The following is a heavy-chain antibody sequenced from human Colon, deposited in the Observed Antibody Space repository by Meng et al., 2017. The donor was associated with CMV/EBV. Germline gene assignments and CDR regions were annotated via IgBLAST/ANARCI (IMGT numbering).Heavy chain of an antibody. J-gene: IGHJ4*02. D-gene: IGHD1-26*01. CDR2: MYFSGIA. CDR1: GDPISSGSHS. Sequence: QLQELGPGLGKPAATLSLTCNASGDPISSGSHSWAWFRQPPGKRLEWIGSMYFSGIADYNPSLKSRVTISLHATQKQFSLRLTSVTAADSAVYFCARDLTNKWFYYWGQGTLVTVSS. CDR3: ARDLTNKWFYY. V-gene: IGHV4-39*07.